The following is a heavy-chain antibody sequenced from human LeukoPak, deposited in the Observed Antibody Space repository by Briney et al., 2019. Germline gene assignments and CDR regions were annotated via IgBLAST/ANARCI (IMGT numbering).Heavy chain of an antibody. CDR3: ARHVILWFGDVLHLPPRRWFDP. Sequence: PSETLSLTCTVSGGSISSYYWSWIRQPPGKGLEWIGYIYYSGSTNYNPSLKSRVTISVDTSKNQFSLKLSSVTAADTAVYYCARHVILWFGDVLHLPPRRWFDPWGQGTLVTVSS. D-gene: IGHD3-10*01. CDR1: GGSISSYY. CDR2: IYYSGST. V-gene: IGHV4-59*08. J-gene: IGHJ5*02.